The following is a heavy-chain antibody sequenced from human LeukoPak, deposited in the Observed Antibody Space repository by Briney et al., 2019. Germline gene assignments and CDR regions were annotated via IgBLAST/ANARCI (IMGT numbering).Heavy chain of an antibody. D-gene: IGHD6-13*01. V-gene: IGHV3-23*01. CDR1: GFTFSSYA. CDR2: ISGSGGST. CDR3: AKSSSWFHWFDP. Sequence: GGSLRLSCAASGFTFSSYAMSWARQAPGKGLEWVSAISGSGGSTYYADSVKGRFTISRDNSKNTLYLQMDSLRAEDTAVYYCAKSSSWFHWFDPWGQGTLVTVSS. J-gene: IGHJ5*02.